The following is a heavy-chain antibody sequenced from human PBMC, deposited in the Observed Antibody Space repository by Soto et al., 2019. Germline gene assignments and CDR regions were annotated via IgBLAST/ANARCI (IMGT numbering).Heavy chain of an antibody. J-gene: IGHJ5*01. Sequence: SETLSLTCSVSGDSISTVDYFWAWIRQPPGQALEYIGYIYKSATTYYNPSFEGRVAISLDTSKSHFSLNVTSVTAADTAVYYCARGRYCLTGRCFPNWFDSWGQGTLVTVS. D-gene: IGHD2-15*01. CDR1: GDSISTVDYF. CDR3: ARGRYCLTGRCFPNWFDS. CDR2: IYKSATT. V-gene: IGHV4-30-4*01.